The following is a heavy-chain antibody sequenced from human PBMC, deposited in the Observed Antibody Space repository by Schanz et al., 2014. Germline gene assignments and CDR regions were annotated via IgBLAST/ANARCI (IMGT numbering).Heavy chain of an antibody. Sequence: EVELVESGGGLVQPGGSLRLSCAASGFNFSDYAMCWVRQAPGKGLEWVSSINTGGDSTYYADSVKGRFTISRDNSRDTVYLQMNSLRADDTAMYYCARWFLIRGVILDSWGQGTLVTVSS. CDR1: GFNFSDYA. V-gene: IGHV3-23*04. D-gene: IGHD3-10*01. CDR2: INTGGDST. CDR3: ARWFLIRGVILDS. J-gene: IGHJ4*02.